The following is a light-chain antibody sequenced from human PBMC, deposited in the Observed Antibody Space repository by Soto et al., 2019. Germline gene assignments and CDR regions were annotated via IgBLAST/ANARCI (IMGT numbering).Light chain of an antibody. Sequence: QSALTQPASVSGSPGQSITISCTGTSSDAGGYNYVSWYQQHPDKAPKLMIYVVSNRPSGVSNRFSGSKSGNTASLTISGLQAEDEADYYCSSYTSSDTPYVFGPGTKLTVL. CDR3: SSYTSSDTPYV. CDR2: VVS. J-gene: IGLJ1*01. CDR1: SSDAGGYNY. V-gene: IGLV2-14*01.